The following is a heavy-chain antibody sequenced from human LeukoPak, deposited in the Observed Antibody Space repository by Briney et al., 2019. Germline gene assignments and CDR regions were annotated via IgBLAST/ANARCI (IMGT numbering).Heavy chain of an antibody. Sequence: PGGSLRLSCAASGFTFSSYGMHWVRQAPGKGLEWVAFIRYDGSNKYYADSVKGRFTISRDNSKNTLYLQMNSLRAEDTAVYYCAKDRVGNYSGIKYYFDYWGQGTLVTVSS. D-gene: IGHD4-23*01. V-gene: IGHV3-30*02. CDR1: GFTFSSYG. CDR2: IRYDGSNK. J-gene: IGHJ4*02. CDR3: AKDRVGNYSGIKYYFDY.